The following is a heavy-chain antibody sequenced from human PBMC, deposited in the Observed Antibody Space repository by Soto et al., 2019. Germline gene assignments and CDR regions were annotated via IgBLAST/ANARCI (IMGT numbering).Heavy chain of an antibody. V-gene: IGHV4-38-2*01. D-gene: IGHD3-10*01. Sequence: PSETLSLTCAVSGYSVSSGYYWGWVRQPPGKGLEWIGSIYHSGSTYYNPSLKSRFTISLDRAKNQFSLKLQSLTAADTAVYFCTRGDSDNFDSWGQGTLVTVSS. CDR2: IYHSGST. J-gene: IGHJ4*02. CDR3: TRGDSDNFDS. CDR1: GYSVSSGYY.